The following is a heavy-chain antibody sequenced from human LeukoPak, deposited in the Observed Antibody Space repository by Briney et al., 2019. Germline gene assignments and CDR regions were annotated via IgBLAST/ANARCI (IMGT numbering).Heavy chain of an antibody. CDR3: ARHLIAVAGTPRVNFDY. CDR2: IYYSGST. CDR1: SGSISSSSYY. J-gene: IGHJ4*02. D-gene: IGHD6-19*01. V-gene: IGHV4-39*01. Sequence: PSETLSLTCAVSSGSISSSSYYWGWIRQPPGKGLEWIGSIYYSGSTYYNPSLKNRVTISVDTSKNQFSLKLSSVTAADTAVYYCARHLIAVAGTPRVNFDYWGQGTLVTVSS.